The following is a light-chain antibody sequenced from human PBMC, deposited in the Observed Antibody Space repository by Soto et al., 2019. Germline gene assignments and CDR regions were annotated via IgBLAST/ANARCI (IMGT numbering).Light chain of an antibody. CDR3: HHYIKWPWT. CDR1: QNVDND. J-gene: IGKJ1*01. CDR2: GPS. V-gene: IGKV3-15*01. Sequence: EIVMTQSPATLSVSPGGRSTLSCRASQNVDNDLAWYQQKPGQAPRLLIYGPSTRATGIPDRFSGSGSGTEFSLTIRNLQSEDSAVYYCHHYIKWPWTFGQGTTGDIK.